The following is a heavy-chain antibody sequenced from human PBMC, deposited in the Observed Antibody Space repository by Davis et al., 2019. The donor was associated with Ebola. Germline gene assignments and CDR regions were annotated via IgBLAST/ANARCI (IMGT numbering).Heavy chain of an antibody. CDR3: AFGVRYYYYGMDV. D-gene: IGHD3-10*01. CDR1: GGTFSSYA. V-gene: IGHV1-69*13. CDR2: IIPIFGTA. Sequence: SVQVSCKASGGTFSSYAISWVRQAPGHGLEWMGGIIPIFGTANYAQKFQGRVTITADESTSTAYMELSSLRSEDTAVYYCAFGVRYYYYGMDVWGQGTTVTVSS. J-gene: IGHJ6*02.